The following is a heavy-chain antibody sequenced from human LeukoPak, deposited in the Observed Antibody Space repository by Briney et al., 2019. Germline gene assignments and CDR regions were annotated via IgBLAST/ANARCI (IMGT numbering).Heavy chain of an antibody. Sequence: PGGSLRLSCAASGFTVSNDYMAWVRQAPGRGLEWVSPIYGDGTTFYTDSVKGRFTISRDNFKNTLYLQMSSLRPEDTALYYCARDRAGGQSWVALDPWGQGTLVTVSS. D-gene: IGHD3-10*01. V-gene: IGHV3-66*02. CDR2: IYGDGTT. J-gene: IGHJ5*02. CDR3: ARDRAGGQSWVALDP. CDR1: GFTVSNDY.